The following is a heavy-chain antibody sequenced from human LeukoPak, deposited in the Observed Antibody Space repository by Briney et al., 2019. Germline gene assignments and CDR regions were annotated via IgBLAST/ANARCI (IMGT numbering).Heavy chain of an antibody. Sequence: GGSLRLSCAASGFIFSTYSMNWVRQAPGKGLEWVSSITSSSVYIYYADSVRGRFTISRDNAKNSLYLQMNSLRAEDTAVYYCARERPYDILTGYYFDYWGQGTLVTVSS. CDR3: ARERPYDILTGYYFDY. CDR2: ITSSSVYI. CDR1: GFIFSTYS. D-gene: IGHD3-9*01. V-gene: IGHV3-21*01. J-gene: IGHJ4*02.